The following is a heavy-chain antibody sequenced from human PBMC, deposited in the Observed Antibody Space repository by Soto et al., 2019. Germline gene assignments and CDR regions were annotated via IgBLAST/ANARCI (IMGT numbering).Heavy chain of an antibody. Sequence: QLQLQESGPRLVKPSETLSLTCTVSGGSVSNNNYYWGWIRQPPGKGLEWIGDIYYSGSTYYNPSLKRRVTISVDTSKNQFSLKLRSVTAADTAVYYCARHTMGSSRLIAYWGQGALVTVSS. CDR2: IYYSGST. CDR1: GGSVSNNNYY. D-gene: IGHD1-26*01. CDR3: ARHTMGSSRLIAY. J-gene: IGHJ4*02. V-gene: IGHV4-39*01.